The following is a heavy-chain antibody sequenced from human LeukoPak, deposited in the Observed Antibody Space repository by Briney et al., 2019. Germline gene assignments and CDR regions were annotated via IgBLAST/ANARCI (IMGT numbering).Heavy chain of an antibody. J-gene: IGHJ1*01. Sequence: SVKVSCKASGGTFSSYAISWVRQAPGQGLEWMGGIIPIFGTANYAQKFQGRVTITTDESTSTAYMELSSLRSEDTAVYYCARDGQWELPNFQHWGQGTLVTVST. V-gene: IGHV1-69*05. D-gene: IGHD1-26*01. CDR1: GGTFSSYA. CDR3: ARDGQWELPNFQH. CDR2: IIPIFGTA.